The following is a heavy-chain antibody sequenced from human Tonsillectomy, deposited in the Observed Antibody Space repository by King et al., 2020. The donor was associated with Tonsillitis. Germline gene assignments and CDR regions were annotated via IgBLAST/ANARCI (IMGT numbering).Heavy chain of an antibody. CDR1: GFTFSSYG. J-gene: IGHJ6*02. V-gene: IGHV3-30*02. CDR3: AKVLGVVVAATKETYYYGMDV. Sequence: VQLVESGGGVVQPGGSLRLSCAASGFTFSSYGMHWVRQAPGKGLEWVAFIRDDGSNKYYGDSVKGRFTISRDKSKNTLYLQMNSLRAEDTAVYYCAKVLGVVVAATKETYYYGMDVWGQGNTFTVSS. CDR2: IRDDGSNK. D-gene: IGHD2-15*01.